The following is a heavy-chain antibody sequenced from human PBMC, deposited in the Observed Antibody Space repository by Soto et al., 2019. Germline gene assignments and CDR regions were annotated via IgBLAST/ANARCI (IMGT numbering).Heavy chain of an antibody. D-gene: IGHD1-26*01. CDR1: GYTFTSYY. Sequence: QVQLVQSGAEVKKPGASVNVSCKASGYTFTSYYMHWVRQAPGQGLEWMGIINPGGGSTTYAQKFQGRVTVTRDTSTRTVYMELSNLRSDDTTIYYCARVALSGGGWLDPWGQGTLVTVSS. V-gene: IGHV1-46*01. J-gene: IGHJ5*02. CDR2: INPGGGST. CDR3: ARVALSGGGWLDP.